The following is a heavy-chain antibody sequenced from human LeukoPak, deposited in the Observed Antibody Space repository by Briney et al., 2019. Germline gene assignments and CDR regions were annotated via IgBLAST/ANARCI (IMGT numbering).Heavy chain of an antibody. Sequence: ASVKVSCKASGYTFTSYAMHWVRQAPGQRLEWMGWINAGNGNTKYPQKFQGRVTITRDTSASTAYMELSSLRSEDTAVYYCARDLDSSGWYKEGTPRGPSDYWGQGTLVTVSS. CDR1: GYTFTSYA. CDR3: ARDLDSSGWYKEGTPRGPSDY. D-gene: IGHD6-19*01. J-gene: IGHJ4*02. V-gene: IGHV1-3*01. CDR2: INAGNGNT.